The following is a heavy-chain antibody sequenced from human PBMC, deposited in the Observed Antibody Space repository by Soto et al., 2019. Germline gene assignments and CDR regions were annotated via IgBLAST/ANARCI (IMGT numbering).Heavy chain of an antibody. Sequence: QLHLVQSGAVVKKPGASVTVSCSASGYPVTAYYMHWVRQAPGRGLEWMGGINPATGAAKYTQKSQGGVTMARDTSRSTVFMELSGLTSEGTDVFYCARGGGVGVAGSAAFDMWGQGTLVTVSS. CDR2: INPATGAA. J-gene: IGHJ3*02. CDR1: GYPVTAYY. D-gene: IGHD3-3*01. V-gene: IGHV1-2*02. CDR3: ARGGGVGVAGSAAFDM.